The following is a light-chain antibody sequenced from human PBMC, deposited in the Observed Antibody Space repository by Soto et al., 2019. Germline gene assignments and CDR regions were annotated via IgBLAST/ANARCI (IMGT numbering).Light chain of an antibody. CDR3: LLYHGGIYV. J-gene: IGLJ7*01. Sequence: QSVLTQPASVSGSPGQSITISCTGTSSDVGGYNYVSWYQQHPGKAPKLMIYEVSNRPSGVSPRFSGSKSGNTASLTISGLQAEDEAEYFCLLYHGGIYVFGGGTQLTVL. CDR2: EVS. CDR1: SSDVGGYNY. V-gene: IGLV2-14*01.